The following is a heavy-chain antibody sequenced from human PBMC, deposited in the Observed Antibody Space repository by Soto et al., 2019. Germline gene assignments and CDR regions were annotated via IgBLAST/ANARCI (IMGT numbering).Heavy chain of an antibody. CDR3: AREQLWFGELLSYFDY. Sequence: GGSLRLSCAASGFTFSSYGMHWVRQAPGKGLEWVAVIWYDGSNKYYADSVKGRFTISRDNSKNTLYLQMNSLRAEDTAVYYCAREQLWFGELLSYFDYWGQGTLVTVSS. D-gene: IGHD3-10*01. CDR1: GFTFSSYG. V-gene: IGHV3-33*01. J-gene: IGHJ4*02. CDR2: IWYDGSNK.